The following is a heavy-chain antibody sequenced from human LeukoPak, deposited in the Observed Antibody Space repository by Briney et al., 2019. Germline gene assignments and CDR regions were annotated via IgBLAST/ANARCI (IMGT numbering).Heavy chain of an antibody. CDR1: GFTFSSYA. J-gene: IGHJ4*02. CDR2: ISATGGST. CDR3: AKATRATETDSQDY. V-gene: IGHV3-23*01. Sequence: GGSLRLSCAASGFTFSSYAMSWVRQTPGEGLEWVSGISATGGSTDYADSVKGRFTISRDNSKNTLYLQMNSLRAEDTAVYYCAKATRATETDSQDYWGQGILVTVSS. D-gene: IGHD1-14*01.